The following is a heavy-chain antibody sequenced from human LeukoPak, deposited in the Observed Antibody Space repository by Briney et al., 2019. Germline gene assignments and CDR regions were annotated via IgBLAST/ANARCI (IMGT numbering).Heavy chain of an antibody. V-gene: IGHV4-39*01. D-gene: IGHD2-2*01. J-gene: IGHJ4*02. CDR2: IYYSGST. CDR3: ARAYCSSASCAKLEYFDY. Sequence: SETLSLTCTVSGGSISSSTYYWGWIRQPPGKGLEWIGTIYYSGSTYYNASLKSRVTISVDTSRNQFSLKLSSVTAADTAVYYCARAYCSSASCAKLEYFDYWGQGTLVTVSS. CDR1: GGSISSSTYY.